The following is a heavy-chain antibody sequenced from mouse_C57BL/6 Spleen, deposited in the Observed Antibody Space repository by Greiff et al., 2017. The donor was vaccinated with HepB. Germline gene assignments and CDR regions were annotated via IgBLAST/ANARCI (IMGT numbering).Heavy chain of an antibody. V-gene: IGHV5-6*01. J-gene: IGHJ4*01. CDR3: ARQPGSSYAMDY. CDR2: ISSGGSYT. CDR1: GFTFSSYG. Sequence: VQLKESGGDLVKPGGSLKLSCAASGFTFSSYGMSWVRQTPDKRLEWVATISSGGSYTYYPDSVKGRFTISRDNAKNTLYLQMSSLKSEDTAMYYCARQPGSSYAMDYWGQGTSVTVSS. D-gene: IGHD1-1*01.